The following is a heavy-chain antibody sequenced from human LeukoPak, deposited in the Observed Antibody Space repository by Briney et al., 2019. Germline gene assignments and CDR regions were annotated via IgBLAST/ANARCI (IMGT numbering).Heavy chain of an antibody. CDR2: MSYDVTNK. CDR3: ARGYCTSTSCYIDY. Sequence: GGPLRLSCAASGFTFSSYAMHWVRQAPGKGLDWAATMSYDVTNKYYADSVKGRFSISRDNSKNTLYLQMNSLRAEDTAVYSCARGYCTSTSCYIDYWGQGTLVTVSS. J-gene: IGHJ4*02. CDR1: GFTFSSYA. D-gene: IGHD2-2*02. V-gene: IGHV3-30*04.